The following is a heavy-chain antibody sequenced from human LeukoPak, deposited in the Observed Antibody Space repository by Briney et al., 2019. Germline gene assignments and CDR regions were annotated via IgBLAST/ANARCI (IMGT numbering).Heavy chain of an antibody. D-gene: IGHD4-23*01. CDR1: GFTFSSYA. Sequence: GGSLRLSCAASGFTFSSYAMSWVRQAPGKGLEWVSAISSSSSYIYYADSVKGRFTISRDNAKNSLYLQMNSLRAEDTAVYYCARQDYGGNSGLDYWGQGTLVTVSS. CDR2: ISSSSSYI. V-gene: IGHV3-21*01. CDR3: ARQDYGGNSGLDY. J-gene: IGHJ4*02.